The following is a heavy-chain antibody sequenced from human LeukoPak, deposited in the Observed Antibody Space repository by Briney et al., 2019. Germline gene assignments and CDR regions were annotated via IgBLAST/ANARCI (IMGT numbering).Heavy chain of an antibody. CDR1: GYTFTRYW. V-gene: IGHV5-51*01. D-gene: IGHD2-8*02. Sequence: GESLRISCQGSGYTFTRYWIGWVRQMPGKGLEWMGIIYPGDSDTRYSPSFQGQVTISADKSISTAYLQWSSLKASDTAMYYCARTTTGRGGQVWGQGTLVTVSS. CDR3: ARTTTGRGGQV. CDR2: IYPGDSDT. J-gene: IGHJ4*02.